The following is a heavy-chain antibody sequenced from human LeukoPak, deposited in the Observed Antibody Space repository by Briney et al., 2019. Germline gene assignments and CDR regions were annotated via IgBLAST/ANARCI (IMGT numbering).Heavy chain of an antibody. D-gene: IGHD4-17*01. Sequence: ASVKVSCKASGYTFTSYGISWVRQAPGQGLEWMGWISAYNGNTNYAQKIQGRVTMTTDTSTSTAYMELRSLRSDDTAVCYCARRGGKNYGDYVVYYYYMDVWGKGTTVTVSS. CDR2: ISAYNGNT. V-gene: IGHV1-18*01. CDR3: ARRGGKNYGDYVVYYYYMDV. J-gene: IGHJ6*03. CDR1: GYTFTSYG.